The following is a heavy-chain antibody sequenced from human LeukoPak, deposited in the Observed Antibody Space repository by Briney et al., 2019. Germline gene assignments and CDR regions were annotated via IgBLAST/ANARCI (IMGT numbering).Heavy chain of an antibody. V-gene: IGHV4-61*01. CDR2: IYYSGST. D-gene: IGHD3-3*01. CDR1: GDSVSSPNYY. J-gene: IGHJ6*02. Sequence: SETLSLTCTVSGDSVSSPNYYWSWIRQPPGQGLEWIGYIYYSGSTNYNPSLKSRVTISVDTSKNQFSLKLSSVTAADTAVYYCARLSDFWSDNYYYYGMDVWGQGTTVTVSS. CDR3: ARLSDFWSDNYYYYGMDV.